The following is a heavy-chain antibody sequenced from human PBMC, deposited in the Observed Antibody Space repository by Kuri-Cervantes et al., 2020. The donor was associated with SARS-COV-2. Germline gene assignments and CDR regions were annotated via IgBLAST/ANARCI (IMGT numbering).Heavy chain of an antibody. Sequence: SVKVSCKASGGTFSRYAISWVRQAPGQGLEWMGGIIPIFGTANYAQKFQGRVTITTDEPTSTAYMELSSLRSKDTAVYYCARDSLAIFGAARGSRPYNWFDPWGQGTLVTVSS. CDR3: ARDSLAIFGAARGSRPYNWFDP. CDR2: IIPIFGTA. CDR1: GGTFSRYA. V-gene: IGHV1-69*05. J-gene: IGHJ5*02. D-gene: IGHD3-3*01.